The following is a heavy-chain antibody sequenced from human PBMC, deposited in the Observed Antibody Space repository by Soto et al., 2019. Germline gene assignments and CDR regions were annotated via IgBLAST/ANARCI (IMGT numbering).Heavy chain of an antibody. CDR3: ARASNYDFWSGPNDY. V-gene: IGHV4-59*08. J-gene: IGHJ4*02. D-gene: IGHD3-3*01. CDR1: GGSISSYY. CDR2: IYYSGST. Sequence: PSETLSLTSTVSGGSISSYYWSWIRQPPGKGLEWIGYIYYSGSTNYNPSLKSRVTISVDTSKNQFSLKLSSVTAADTAVYYCARASNYDFWSGPNDYWGQGTLVTVSS.